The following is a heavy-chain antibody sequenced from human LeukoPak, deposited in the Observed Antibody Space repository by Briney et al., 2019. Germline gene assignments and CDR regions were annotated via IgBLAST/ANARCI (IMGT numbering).Heavy chain of an antibody. Sequence: ASVKVSCKASGYAFTTYGISWVRQAPGQGLEWMGWISAYNGNTNYAQKLQGRVTMTTDTSTSTAYMELRSLRSDDTAVYYCARVTSSGYYLLYYYGMDVWGQGTTVTVSS. J-gene: IGHJ6*02. CDR2: ISAYNGNT. CDR3: ARVTSSGYYLLYYYGMDV. V-gene: IGHV1-18*01. CDR1: GYAFTTYG. D-gene: IGHD3-22*01.